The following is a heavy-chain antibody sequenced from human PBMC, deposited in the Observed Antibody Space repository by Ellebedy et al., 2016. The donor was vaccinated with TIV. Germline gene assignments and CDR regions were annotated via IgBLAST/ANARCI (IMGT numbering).Heavy chain of an antibody. D-gene: IGHD6-13*01. CDR3: ARGGFRLAAAGMGY. CDR1: GGSISNYY. CDR2: IYSSGST. V-gene: IGHV4-4*07. Sequence: SETLSLTCSVSGGSISNYYWSWIRQPAGKGLEWIGRIYSSGSTNFNPSLKSRVTMSVDTSKNQFSLSLTSVTAADTAVYYCARGGFRLAAAGMGYWGQGTLVTVSS. J-gene: IGHJ4*02.